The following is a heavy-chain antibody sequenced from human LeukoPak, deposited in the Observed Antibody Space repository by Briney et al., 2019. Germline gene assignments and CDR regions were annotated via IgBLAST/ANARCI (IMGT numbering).Heavy chain of an antibody. Sequence: SETLSLTCTVSGGSISSYYWSWIRQPPGKGLEYIGYIYYSGSTNYNPSLKSRVTISVDTSKNQFSLKLSSVTAADTAVYYCASAEASYCGGDCLIVSSGMDVWGQGTTVTVSS. J-gene: IGHJ6*02. CDR1: GGSISSYY. CDR2: IYYSGST. CDR3: ASAEASYCGGDCLIVSSGMDV. D-gene: IGHD2-21*02. V-gene: IGHV4-59*08.